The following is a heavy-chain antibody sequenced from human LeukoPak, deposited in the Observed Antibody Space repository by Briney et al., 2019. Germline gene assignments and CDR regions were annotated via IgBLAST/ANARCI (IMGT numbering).Heavy chain of an antibody. J-gene: IGHJ4*02. V-gene: IGHV3-23*01. CDR1: GFTFSSYA. CDR2: ISGSGGSA. D-gene: IGHD6-19*01. CDR3: AGGSGWLLFDD. Sequence: GGSLRLSCAASGFTFSSYAMSWVRQAPGKGLEWVSAISGSGGSAYYADSVKGRFTISRDNSKTTLYLQMNSLRAEDTAVYYCAGGSGWLLFDDWGQGTLVTVSS.